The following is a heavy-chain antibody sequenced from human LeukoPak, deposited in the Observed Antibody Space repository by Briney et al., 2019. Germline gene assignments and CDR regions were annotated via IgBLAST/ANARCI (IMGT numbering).Heavy chain of an antibody. CDR3: ARLRWDTSGRYRAFDI. CDR1: GGTFSSYA. Sequence: GASVKVSCKASGGTFSSYAISWVRQAPGQGLEWMGGIIPIFGTANYAQKFQGRVTITADESTSTAYMELSSLRSEDTAVYYCARLRWDTSGRYRAFDIWGQGTMVTVSS. CDR2: IIPIFGTA. V-gene: IGHV1-69*01. D-gene: IGHD6-19*01. J-gene: IGHJ3*02.